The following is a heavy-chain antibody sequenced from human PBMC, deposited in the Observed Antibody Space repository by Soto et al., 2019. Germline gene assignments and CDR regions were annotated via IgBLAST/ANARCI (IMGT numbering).Heavy chain of an antibody. D-gene: IGHD3-22*01. Sequence: SETLSITCAVYGGSFSGYYWSWIRQTPGKGLEWIGEINHSGSTNYNPSLKSRVTISVDTSKNQFSLKLSSVTAADTAVYYCARGVAMKLVVHLDASEKYYILFWCQRTQLSRSS. CDR1: GGSFSGYY. CDR2: INHSGST. CDR3: ARGVAMKLVVHLDASEKYYILF. V-gene: IGHV4-34*01. J-gene: IGHJ4*02.